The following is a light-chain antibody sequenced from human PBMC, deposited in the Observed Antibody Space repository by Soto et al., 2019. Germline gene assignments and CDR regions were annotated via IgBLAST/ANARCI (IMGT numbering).Light chain of an antibody. V-gene: IGLV1-44*01. CDR2: SDD. CDR1: SSNVGSNT. CDR3: ASWEDSLNGWV. J-gene: IGLJ3*02. Sequence: QSVLTQPPSASGTPGQRVTISCSGSSSNVGSNTVSWYQQLPGTAPKVLIYSDDQRPSAVPDRFSGSRSGSSASLAISGLQSGDEADYYCASWEDSLNGWVIGGGTKLTVL.